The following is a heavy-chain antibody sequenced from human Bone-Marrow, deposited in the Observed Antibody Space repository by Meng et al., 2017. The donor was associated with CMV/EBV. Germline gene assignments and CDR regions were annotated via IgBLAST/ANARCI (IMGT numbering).Heavy chain of an antibody. D-gene: IGHD2-2*01. CDR2: IEQDGSEK. J-gene: IGHJ6*02. Sequence: ESLKISCAASGFTFSSYWMSWVRQAPGKGLEWVANIEQDGSEKYYADSVKGRFTISRDNAKTSLYLPMNSLRAEDTAVYCCERGVPAAMYYYYYGMDGWGQGTTVTVSS. CDR1: GFTFSSYW. V-gene: IGHV3-7*01. CDR3: ERGVPAAMYYYYYGMDG.